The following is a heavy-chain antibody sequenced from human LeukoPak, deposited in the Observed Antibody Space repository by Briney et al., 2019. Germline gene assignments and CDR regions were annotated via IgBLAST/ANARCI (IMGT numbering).Heavy chain of an antibody. CDR1: GGSFSGYY. V-gene: IGHV4-34*01. Sequence: SETLSLTCAVYGGSFSGYYWSWIRQPPGKGLEWIGEINHSGSTNYSPSLKSRVTISVDASKNQFSLKLSSVTAADTAVYYCARGRGLLLWFGELLYKCWFDPWGQGTLVTVSS. J-gene: IGHJ5*02. CDR3: ARGRGLLLWFGELLYKCWFDP. D-gene: IGHD3-10*01. CDR2: INHSGST.